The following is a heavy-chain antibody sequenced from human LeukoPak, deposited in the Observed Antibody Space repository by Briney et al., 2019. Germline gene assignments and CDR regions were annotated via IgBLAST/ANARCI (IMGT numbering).Heavy chain of an antibody. V-gene: IGHV4-59*01. CDR2: IYYSGST. J-gene: IGHJ4*02. D-gene: IGHD5-18*01. CDR1: GGSISSYY. CDR3: AGSYSYGHFDY. Sequence: KTSETLSLTCTVSGGSISSYYWSWMRQPPGKGLEWIAYIYYSGSTNYNPSLKSRVTISVDTSKNQFSLKLSSVTAADTAVYYCAGSYSYGHFDYWGQGTLVTVSS.